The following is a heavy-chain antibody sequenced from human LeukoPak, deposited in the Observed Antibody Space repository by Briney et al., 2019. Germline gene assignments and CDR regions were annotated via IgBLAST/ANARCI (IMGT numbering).Heavy chain of an antibody. V-gene: IGHV4-39*01. CDR1: SASISTGGYY. Sequence: SETLSLTCTVSSASISTGGYYWGWIRQPPGKGLEWIGSVYYSGSTYYNPSLRSRVTISIDTSKNQFSLKLSSVTAADTAVYFCARHQYFVPHFDSWGQETLVTVSS. J-gene: IGHJ4*02. CDR2: VYYSGST. CDR3: ARHQYFVPHFDS. D-gene: IGHD2/OR15-2a*01.